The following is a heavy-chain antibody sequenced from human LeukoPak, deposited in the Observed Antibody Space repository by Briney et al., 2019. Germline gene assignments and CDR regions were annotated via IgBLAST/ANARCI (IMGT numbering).Heavy chain of an antibody. Sequence: GGSLRLSCAASGFTFSSYWMSWVRQAPGKGLEWVANIKQDGSEKYYVDSVKGRFTISRDNAKNSLYLQMNSLRAEDTAVYYCARERPARYGSGLDYWGQGTLVTVSS. CDR2: IKQDGSEK. V-gene: IGHV3-7*01. CDR3: ARERPARYGSGLDY. CDR1: GFTFSSYW. D-gene: IGHD3-10*01. J-gene: IGHJ4*02.